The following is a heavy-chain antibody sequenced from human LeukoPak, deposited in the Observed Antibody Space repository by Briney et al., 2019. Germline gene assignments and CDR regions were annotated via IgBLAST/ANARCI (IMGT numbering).Heavy chain of an antibody. Sequence: SETLSLTCAVYGGSFSGYYWSWIRQPPGKGLEWIGEINHSGSTNYNPSLKSRVTISVDTSKNQFSLKLSSVTAADTAVYYCARGRISGWLPYYYCGMDVWGQGTTVTVSS. CDR3: ARGRISGWLPYYYCGMDV. CDR1: GGSFSGYY. CDR2: INHSGST. J-gene: IGHJ6*02. V-gene: IGHV4-34*01. D-gene: IGHD6-19*01.